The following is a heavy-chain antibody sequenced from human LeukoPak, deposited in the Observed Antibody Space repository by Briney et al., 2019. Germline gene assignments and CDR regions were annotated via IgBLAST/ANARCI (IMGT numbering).Heavy chain of an antibody. D-gene: IGHD3-10*01. Sequence: GGSLRLSCAASGFTFSSYSMNWVRQAPGKGLEWVSSISSSSSYIYYADSVKGRFTISRDNAKNSLYLQMNSLRAEDTAVYYCARGFYYYGSGIDYWGQGTLVTVSS. CDR3: ARGFYYYGSGIDY. CDR2: ISSSSSYI. V-gene: IGHV3-21*01. CDR1: GFTFSSYS. J-gene: IGHJ4*02.